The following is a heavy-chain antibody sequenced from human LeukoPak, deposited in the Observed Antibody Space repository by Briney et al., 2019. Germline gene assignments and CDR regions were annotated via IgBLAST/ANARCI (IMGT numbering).Heavy chain of an antibody. CDR3: ARESQGSGIIFDPPDY. CDR2: IYYSGST. CDR1: GGSISSYY. J-gene: IGHJ4*02. D-gene: IGHD3-10*01. Sequence: PSETLSLTCTVSGGSISSYYWSWIRQPPGKGLEWIGYIYYSGSTYYNPSLKSRVTISVDTSKNQFSLKLSSVTAADTAVYYCARESQGSGIIFDPPDYWGQGTLVTVSS. V-gene: IGHV4-59*12.